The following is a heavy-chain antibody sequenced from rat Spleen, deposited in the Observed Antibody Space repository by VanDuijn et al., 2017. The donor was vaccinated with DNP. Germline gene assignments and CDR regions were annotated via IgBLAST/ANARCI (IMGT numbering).Heavy chain of an antibody. V-gene: IGHV5-7*01. CDR2: ISYEGRDT. Sequence: EVQLVESGGGLVQPGRSLKLSCAVSGLTFSDHNMAWVRQAPKKGLEWVAIISYEGRDTYYRDSVKGRFTISRDNAKSTLYLQMDSLRSEDTATYYCAGRPPPTRGPFDYWGPGVMVTVSS. J-gene: IGHJ2*01. D-gene: IGHD1-4*01. CDR3: AGRPPPTRGPFDY. CDR1: GLTFSDHN.